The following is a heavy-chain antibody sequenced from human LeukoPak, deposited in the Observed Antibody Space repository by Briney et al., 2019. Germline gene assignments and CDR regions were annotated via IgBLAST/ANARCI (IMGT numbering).Heavy chain of an antibody. D-gene: IGHD6-6*01. J-gene: IGHJ4*02. Sequence: ASVKVSCKASGYTFTSYDINWVRQATGQGLEWMGWMNPNSGNTGYAQKFQGRVTMTRNTSISTAYMELSSLRSEDTAVYYCARDSRLEYSSSSPFDYWGQGTLVTVSS. CDR1: GYTFTSYD. V-gene: IGHV1-8*01. CDR2: MNPNSGNT. CDR3: ARDSRLEYSSSSPFDY.